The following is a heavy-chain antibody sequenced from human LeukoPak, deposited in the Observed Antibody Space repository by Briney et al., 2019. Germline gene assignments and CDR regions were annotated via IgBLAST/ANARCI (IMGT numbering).Heavy chain of an antibody. CDR3: ARAQKRRITMIVVVTGSFSGAFDI. D-gene: IGHD3-22*01. CDR2: INHSGST. J-gene: IGHJ3*02. CDR1: GGSFSGYY. V-gene: IGHV4-34*01. Sequence: SETLSLTCAVYGGSFSGYYWSWIRQPPGKGLEWIGEINHSGSTNYNPSLKSRVTISVDTSKNQFSLKLSSVTAADTAVYYCARAQKRRITMIVVVTGSFSGAFDIWGQGTMVTVSS.